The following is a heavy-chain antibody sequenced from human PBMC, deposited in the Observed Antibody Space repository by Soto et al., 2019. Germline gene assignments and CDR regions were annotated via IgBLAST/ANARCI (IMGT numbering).Heavy chain of an antibody. D-gene: IGHD6-13*01. J-gene: IGHJ5*02. CDR3: AKDPYSSSFGWFDP. CDR1: GFTFDDYA. CDR2: ISWNSGSI. V-gene: IGHV3-9*01. Sequence: EVQLVESGGGLVQPGRSLRLSCAASGFTFDDYAMHWVRQAPGKGLEWVSGISWNSGSIGYADSVKGRFTISRDNAKNSLYLQRNSLRAEDTALYYCAKDPYSSSFGWFDPWGQGTLVTVSS.